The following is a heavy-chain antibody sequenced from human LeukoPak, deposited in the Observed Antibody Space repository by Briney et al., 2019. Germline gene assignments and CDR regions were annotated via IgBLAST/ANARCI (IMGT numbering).Heavy chain of an antibody. CDR1: GYSFTSYW. Sequence: GESLRISCKGSGYSFTSYWISWVRQMPGKGLEWMGRIDPSDSYTNYSPSFQGHVTTSADKSISTAYLQWSSLKASDTAMYYCARNVKGYDYGDYGWFDPWGQGTLVTVSS. D-gene: IGHD4-17*01. V-gene: IGHV5-10-1*01. J-gene: IGHJ5*02. CDR2: IDPSDSYT. CDR3: ARNVKGYDYGDYGWFDP.